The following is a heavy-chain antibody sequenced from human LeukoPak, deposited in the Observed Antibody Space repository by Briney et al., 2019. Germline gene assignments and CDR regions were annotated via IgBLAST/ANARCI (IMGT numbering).Heavy chain of an antibody. V-gene: IGHV1-18*01. CDR2: ISAYNGNT. CDR1: GYTLTSYG. J-gene: IGHJ4*02. CDR3: ARGPYCSGGSCYSVDY. D-gene: IGHD2-15*01. Sequence: GASVKVSCKASGYTLTSYGISWVRQAPGQGLEWMGWISAYNGNTNYAQKLQGRVTMTTDTSTSTAYMELRGLRSDDTAVYYCARGPYCSGGSCYSVDYWGQGTLVTVSS.